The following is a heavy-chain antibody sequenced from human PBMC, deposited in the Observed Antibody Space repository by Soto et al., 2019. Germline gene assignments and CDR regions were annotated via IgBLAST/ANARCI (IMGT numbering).Heavy chain of an antibody. V-gene: IGHV3-7*01. J-gene: IGHJ4*02. D-gene: IGHD4-17*01. CDR3: ASQRDYGEHDY. Sequence: EVQLLESGGGLVQPGGSLRLSCAASGFTFSSYAMSWVRQAPGKGLEWVGNIKQDGSVTYYVDSVRGRFIISRDNAKNSVYLQMSSLTGEDTAVYYCASQRDYGEHDYWGQGTLVTVSS. CDR2: IKQDGSVT. CDR1: GFTFSSYA.